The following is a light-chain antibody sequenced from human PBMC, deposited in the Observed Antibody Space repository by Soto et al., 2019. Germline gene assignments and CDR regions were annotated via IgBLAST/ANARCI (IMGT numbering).Light chain of an antibody. CDR2: RNN. CDR1: SSNIGSNY. J-gene: IGLJ2*01. Sequence: QSVLTQPPSASGTPGQRVTISCSGSSSNIGSNYVYWYQQLPGTAPKILIYRNNQRPSGVPDRFSGSKSGTSASLAISGLRSEDEAEYYCAAWDDSLSGVVFGGGTKLSVL. CDR3: AAWDDSLSGVV. V-gene: IGLV1-47*01.